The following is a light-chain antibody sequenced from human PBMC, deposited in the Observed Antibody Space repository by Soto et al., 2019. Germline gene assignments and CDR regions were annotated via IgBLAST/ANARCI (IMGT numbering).Light chain of an antibody. Sequence: DIQMTQSPSTLSATVGDRVTITCRASQSISTWLAWYQQKPGKAPKLLIYDASSLEVGVPSRFSGSGSRTEFTLTISSLQPDDYGTYYCQQYYDFRTFXQGTK. CDR1: QSISTW. J-gene: IGKJ1*01. CDR2: DAS. CDR3: QQYYDFRT. V-gene: IGKV1-5*01.